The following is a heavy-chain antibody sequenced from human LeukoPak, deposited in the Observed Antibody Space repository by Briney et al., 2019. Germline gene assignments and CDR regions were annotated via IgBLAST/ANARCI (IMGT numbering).Heavy chain of an antibody. J-gene: IGHJ6*03. CDR2: ISAYNGNT. CDR1: GYTFTSYG. D-gene: IGHD6-13*01. Sequence: GASVKVSCKASGYTFTSYGISWVRQAPGQGLEWMGWISAYNGNTNYAQKLQGRVTMTTDTSTSTAYMELRSLRSDDTAVYYCAREVHSSSWLNYSYYYYYYMDFWGKGTTVTVSS. V-gene: IGHV1-18*01. CDR3: AREVHSSSWLNYSYYYYYYMDF.